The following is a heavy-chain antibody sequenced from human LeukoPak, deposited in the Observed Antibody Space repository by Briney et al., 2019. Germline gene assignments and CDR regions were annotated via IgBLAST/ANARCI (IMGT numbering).Heavy chain of an antibody. CDR2: INAGNGNT. CDR3: ARDPYDYYYYGMDV. D-gene: IGHD3-16*01. V-gene: IGHV1-3*01. CDR1: GYTFTSYA. Sequence: GASVKVSCKASGYTFTSYAMHWVRQAPGQRLEWMGWINAGNGNTKYSQKFQGRVTITRDTSASTAYVELSSLRSEDTAVYYCARDPYDYYYYGMDVWGKGTTVTVSS. J-gene: IGHJ6*04.